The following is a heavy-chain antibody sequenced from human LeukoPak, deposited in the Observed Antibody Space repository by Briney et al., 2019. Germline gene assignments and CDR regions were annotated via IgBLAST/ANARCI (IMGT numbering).Heavy chain of an antibody. J-gene: IGHJ4*02. D-gene: IGHD5-12*01. CDR3: ATDRLANSGYDWKRFDY. Sequence: GASVKVSCKVSGYTLTELSMHWVRQAPGKGLEWMGGFDPEDGETIYAQKFQGRVTMTEDTSTDTAYMELSSLRSEDTAVYYRATDRLANSGYDWKRFDYWGQGTLVTVSS. V-gene: IGHV1-24*01. CDR1: GYTLTELS. CDR2: FDPEDGET.